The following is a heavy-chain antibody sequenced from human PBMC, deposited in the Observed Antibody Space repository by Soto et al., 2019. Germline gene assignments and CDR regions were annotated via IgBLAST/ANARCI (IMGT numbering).Heavy chain of an antibody. CDR2: ISAYNGNT. Sequence: QVHLVQSGGEVQYPGASVKVSCKTSGYIFKNYGINWVRQAPGQGLEWMGWISAYNGNTNYAQNLQGRVTMTTDTSTSTAYMELRSLRSDDTAVYYCARWGRGYGDPFDYWGQGTLVTVSS. D-gene: IGHD4-17*01. V-gene: IGHV1-18*01. CDR1: GYIFKNYG. J-gene: IGHJ4*02. CDR3: ARWGRGYGDPFDY.